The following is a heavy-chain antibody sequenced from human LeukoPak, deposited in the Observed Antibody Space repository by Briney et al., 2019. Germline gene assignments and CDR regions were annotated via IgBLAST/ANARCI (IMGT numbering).Heavy chain of an antibody. Sequence: KPSETLSLTCSVYGGSFSGDYGRWIRQPPGKGVEWIGEINHSGSTNYNPSLKSRVTISVDTSKNQFSLKLSSVTAADTAVYYCARGPTTVTRRHYWYFDLWGRGTLVTVSS. CDR3: ARGPTTVTRRHYWYFDL. CDR2: INHSGST. D-gene: IGHD4-17*01. J-gene: IGHJ2*01. CDR1: GGSFSGDY. V-gene: IGHV4-34*01.